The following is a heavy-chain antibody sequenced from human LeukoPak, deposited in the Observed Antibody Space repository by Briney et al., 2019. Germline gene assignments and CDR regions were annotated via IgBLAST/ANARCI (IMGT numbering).Heavy chain of an antibody. CDR1: GYTFTSYY. Sequence: ASVKVSCKASGYTFTSYYMHWVRQAPGQGLEWMGIINPSGGSTSYAQTFQGRVTMTRDTSTSTVYMDLSSLRSEDTAVYYCARGRDGRYCSGGSCEPDYYYYGMDVWGQGTTVTVSS. D-gene: IGHD2-15*01. J-gene: IGHJ6*02. V-gene: IGHV1-46*03. CDR3: ARGRDGRYCSGGSCEPDYYYYGMDV. CDR2: INPSGGST.